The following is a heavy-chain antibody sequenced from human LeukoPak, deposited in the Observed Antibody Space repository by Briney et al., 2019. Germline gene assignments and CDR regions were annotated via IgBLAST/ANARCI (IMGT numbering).Heavy chain of an antibody. CDR1: GYTLTELS. CDR3: ATPAFLEWLLPFDY. D-gene: IGHD3-3*02. V-gene: IGHV1-24*01. CDR2: FAPEDGET. J-gene: IGHJ4*02. Sequence: GASVKVSCKVSGYTLTELSMHWVRQAPGKGLEWMGGFAPEDGETIYAQKFQGRVTMTEDTSTDTAYMELSSLRSEDTAVYYCATPAFLEWLLPFDYWGQGTLVTVSS.